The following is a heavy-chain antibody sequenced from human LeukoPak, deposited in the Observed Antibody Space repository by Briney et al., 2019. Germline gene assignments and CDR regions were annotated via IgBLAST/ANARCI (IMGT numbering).Heavy chain of an antibody. CDR2: ISYDGSNE. D-gene: IGHD3-22*01. Sequence: GGSLRLSCAASGFAFSSYDMHWVRQAPGKGLEWVAVISYDGSNEYYADSVKGRFTISRDNSKNTLYLQMNSLRAEDTAVYYCAKERHYYDSSGPFDYWGQGTLVTVSS. CDR3: AKERHYYDSSGPFDY. V-gene: IGHV3-30*18. CDR1: GFAFSSYD. J-gene: IGHJ4*02.